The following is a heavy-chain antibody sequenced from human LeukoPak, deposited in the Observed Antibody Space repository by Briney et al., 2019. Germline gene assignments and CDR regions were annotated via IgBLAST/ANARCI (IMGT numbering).Heavy chain of an antibody. CDR1: GFTFSSYA. V-gene: IGHV3-23*01. CDR2: ISGSGGTT. Sequence: PGGSLRLSCAASGFTFSSYAMSWVRQAPGKGLEWVSAISGSGGTTDYAAPVKGRFTISRDDSKNTLYLQMNSLKTEDTAVYYCTTDPFSPIAAAGTGGGYWGQGTLVTVSS. CDR3: TTDPFSPIAAAGTGGGY. J-gene: IGHJ4*02. D-gene: IGHD6-13*01.